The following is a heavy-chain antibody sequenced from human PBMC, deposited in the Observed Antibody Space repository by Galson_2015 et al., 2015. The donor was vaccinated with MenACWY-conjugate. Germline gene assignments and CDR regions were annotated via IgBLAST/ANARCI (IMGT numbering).Heavy chain of an antibody. CDR1: GFTFSTFG. CDR2: ISSSGSRT. D-gene: IGHD1-14*01. CDR3: AKAFFGGTIGEVFAFDS. Sequence: SLRLSCAVSGFTFSTFGMSWVRQAPGKGLEWVAAISSSGSRTYYADSVKGRFIISRDNSDNSLYLHMNSLRAEDTAVYYCAKAFFGGTIGEVFAFDSWGQGTMITVSS. J-gene: IGHJ3*01. V-gene: IGHV3-23*05.